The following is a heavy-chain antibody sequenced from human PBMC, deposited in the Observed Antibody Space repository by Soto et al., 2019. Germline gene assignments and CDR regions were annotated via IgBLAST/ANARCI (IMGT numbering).Heavy chain of an antibody. J-gene: IGHJ6*02. V-gene: IGHV3-23*01. CDR1: GFTFSSYA. CDR3: TTERTLWFGELLNPYYYGMDV. CDR2: ISGSGGST. D-gene: IGHD3-10*01. Sequence: GGSLRLSCAASGFTFSSYAMSWVRQAPGKGLEWVSAISGSGGSTYYADSVKGRFTISRDSPKNTLYLQMNSLKTEDTAVYYCTTERTLWFGELLNPYYYGMDVWGQGTTVTVSS.